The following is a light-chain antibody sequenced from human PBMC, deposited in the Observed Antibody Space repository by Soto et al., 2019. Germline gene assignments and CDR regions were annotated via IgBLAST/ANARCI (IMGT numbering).Light chain of an antibody. Sequence: EIVMTQSPATLSLSPGERATLSCRASQSVSSNLAWYQQKPGQAPRLLIYRASTRATGIPARFSGSGSGTDFTLTISGLQSEDFAVYYCQQYNNWPRTFGQGTKVDIK. CDR1: QSVSSN. J-gene: IGKJ1*01. CDR3: QQYNNWPRT. CDR2: RAS. V-gene: IGKV3-15*01.